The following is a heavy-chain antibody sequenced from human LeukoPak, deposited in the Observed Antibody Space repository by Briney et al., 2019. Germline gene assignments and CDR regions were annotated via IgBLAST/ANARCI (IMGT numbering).Heavy chain of an antibody. CDR2: IFWSSGRV. J-gene: IGHJ6*02. D-gene: IGHD3-10*01. V-gene: IGHV3-9*01. Sequence: SLRLSCAASGLTFDDDVIHWVRQTPGKGLEWISGIFWSSGRVVYAESVKGRFTISRDNAKKSLYLQMNSLRGEDTAFYYCAESYPGSEYYGMDVWGQGTTVIVSS. CDR3: AESYPGSEYYGMDV. CDR1: GLTFDDDV.